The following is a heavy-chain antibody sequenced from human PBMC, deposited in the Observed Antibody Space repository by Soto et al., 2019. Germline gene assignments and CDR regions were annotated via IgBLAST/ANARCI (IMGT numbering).Heavy chain of an antibody. V-gene: IGHV3-23*01. CDR2: ISGSGGST. Sequence: GGSLRLSCAASGFTLSSYAMSWVRQAPGKGLEWVSAISGSGGSTYYADSVKGRFTISRDNSRNTLYLQMNSLRAEDTAVYYCAKVFSSGFFDYWGQGTLVTVSS. CDR1: GFTLSSYA. D-gene: IGHD3-22*01. CDR3: AKVFSSGFFDY. J-gene: IGHJ4*02.